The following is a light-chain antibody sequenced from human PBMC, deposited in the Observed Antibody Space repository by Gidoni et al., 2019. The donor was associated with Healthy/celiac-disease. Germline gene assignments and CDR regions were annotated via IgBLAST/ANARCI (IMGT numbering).Light chain of an antibody. Sequence: DIQMTQSPSTLSAYVGDRVTITCRASQSISIWLAWYQQKPGKAPKLLIYKAYSLESGVPSRFSGSGSGTEFTLTISSLQPDDFATYYCQQYNSYSWTFGQGTKVEIK. CDR3: QQYNSYSWT. V-gene: IGKV1-5*03. CDR1: QSISIW. J-gene: IGKJ1*01. CDR2: KAY.